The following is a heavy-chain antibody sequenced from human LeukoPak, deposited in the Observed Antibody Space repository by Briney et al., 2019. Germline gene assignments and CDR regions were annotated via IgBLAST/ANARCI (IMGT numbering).Heavy chain of an antibody. D-gene: IGHD5-12*01. J-gene: IGHJ4*02. CDR2: IGGLGDRI. CDR1: GFTFSNYG. Sequence: PGGSLRLSCAASGFTFSNYGMNWVRQAPGKGLEWVSGIGGLGDRIYYADSVRGRFTISRDNSKNTLYLYMNSLRDEDTAIYYCAQDGAWLRFDSWGQGTLVTASS. V-gene: IGHV3-23*01. CDR3: AQDGAWLRFDS.